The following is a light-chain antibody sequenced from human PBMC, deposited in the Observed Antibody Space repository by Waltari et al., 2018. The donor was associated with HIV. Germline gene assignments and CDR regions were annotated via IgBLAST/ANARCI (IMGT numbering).Light chain of an antibody. CDR3: QSYDSSLSGYV. CDR1: SHNIGAGYD. V-gene: IGLV1-40*01. CDR2: GNS. Sequence: QSVLTQPPSVSGDPGQRVTISSTGSSHNIGAGYDVHWYQTLPGTAPKLHIYGNSNRPSGVPDRFSGSKSGTSASLAITGLQAEDEADYYCQSYDSSLSGYVFGTGTKVTVL. J-gene: IGLJ1*01.